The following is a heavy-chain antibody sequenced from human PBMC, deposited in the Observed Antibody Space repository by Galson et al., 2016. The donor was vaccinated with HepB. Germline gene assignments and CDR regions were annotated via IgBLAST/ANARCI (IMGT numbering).Heavy chain of an antibody. J-gene: IGHJ5*02. CDR2: ILYDGSKK. D-gene: IGHD3-3*01. Sequence: SLRPSCAASGFTFSRYGMHWVRQALGKGLEWVAGILYDGSKKYYADSVKGRFTISRDNSKNPLYLQMNSLRAEDTAVYYCARDSFTIFGVTPNWFDPWGQGTLVTVSS. CDR3: ARDSFTIFGVTPNWFDP. V-gene: IGHV3-33*01. CDR1: GFTFSRYG.